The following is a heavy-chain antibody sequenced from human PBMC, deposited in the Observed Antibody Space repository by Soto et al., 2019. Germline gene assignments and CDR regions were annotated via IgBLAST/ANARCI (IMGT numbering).Heavy chain of an antibody. CDR3: APDNSGPFPNWFDP. Sequence: EVQLLESGGSLVQPGVSLRLSCAGSGFTFSSYAIGWVRQAPGKGLEWVSSISGSGDSTYYADSVKGRFTISRDNSKNTLYLQMTSLRAEDTAVYYCAPDNSGPFPNWFDPWGQGTLVTVSS. D-gene: IGHD3-22*01. J-gene: IGHJ5*02. CDR1: GFTFSSYA. V-gene: IGHV3-23*01. CDR2: ISGSGDST.